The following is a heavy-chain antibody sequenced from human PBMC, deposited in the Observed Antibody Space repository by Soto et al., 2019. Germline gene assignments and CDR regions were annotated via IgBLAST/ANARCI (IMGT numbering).Heavy chain of an antibody. J-gene: IGHJ4*02. CDR1: GGSISSGDYY. CDR2: IYYSGNT. Sequence: QVQLQESGPGLVKPSQTLSLTCTVSGGSISSGDYYWSWIRQPPGKGLEWIGYIYYSGNTYYNPSLKSRVTISVDTSKNQFSLKLSSVTAADTAVYYCASVLMVYARGYPFDYWGQGTLVTVSS. V-gene: IGHV4-30-4*01. CDR3: ASVLMVYARGYPFDY. D-gene: IGHD2-8*01.